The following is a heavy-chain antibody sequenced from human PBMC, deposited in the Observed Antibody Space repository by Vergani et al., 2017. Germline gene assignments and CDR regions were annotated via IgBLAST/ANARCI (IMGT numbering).Heavy chain of an antibody. CDR2: VKWNGDSS. Sequence: EVQLVESGGGVVRPGGSLRLSCAASGFTFGDYDMNWVRQAPGKGLEWVSRVKWNGDSSVYADSVKGRFTISRDNAKNPLYLQMTSLRAEDTAFYYCARRGSGNTYYFGYWGQGTLVTGSS. CDR1: GFTFGDYD. J-gene: IGHJ4*03. V-gene: IGHV3-20*04. CDR3: ARRGSGNTYYFGY. D-gene: IGHD3-10*01.